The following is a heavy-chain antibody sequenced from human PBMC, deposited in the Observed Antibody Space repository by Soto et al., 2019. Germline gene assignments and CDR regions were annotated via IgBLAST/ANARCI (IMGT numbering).Heavy chain of an antibody. D-gene: IGHD1-26*01. CDR2: IYYSGST. V-gene: IGHV4-31*03. Sequence: QVQLQESGPGLVKPSQTLSLTCTVSTASLSSGNYYWTWIRQQPGKGMEWIGYIYYSGSTYYNPYLNRRVTISVDTSMNQFSLKLSSVTAADTAMYYCASGMGRYFFDYWGPGTLVTVSS. CDR3: ASGMGRYFFDY. CDR1: TASLSSGNYY. J-gene: IGHJ4*02.